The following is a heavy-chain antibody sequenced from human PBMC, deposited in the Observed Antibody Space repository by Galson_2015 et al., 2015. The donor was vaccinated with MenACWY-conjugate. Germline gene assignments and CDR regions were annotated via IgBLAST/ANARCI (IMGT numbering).Heavy chain of an antibody. CDR1: GFTFNRHS. D-gene: IGHD3-9*01. J-gene: IGHJ4*02. CDR2: ISGSGDGT. Sequence: SLRLSCAASGFTFNRHSMSWGRQAPGKGLEWVSTISGSGDGTYYADSVKGRLTISRDDAKNSLYLQMNSLRAEDTAVYYCAREVSAVTGADYWGQGTLVTVSS. CDR3: AREVSAVTGADY. V-gene: IGHV3-23*01.